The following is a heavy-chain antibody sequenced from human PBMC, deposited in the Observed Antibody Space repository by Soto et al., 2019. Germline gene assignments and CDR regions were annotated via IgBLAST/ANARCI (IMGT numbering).Heavy chain of an antibody. CDR1: GFTFSSYS. J-gene: IGHJ4*02. Sequence: EVQLVESGGGLVKPGGSLRLSCAASGFTFSSYSMNWVRQAPGKGLEWVSSISSSSSYIYYADSVKGRFTISRDNAKNSLYLQMNSLRAEDTAVYYCARVSLEWLSDYYFDYWGQGTLVTVSS. CDR3: ARVSLEWLSDYYFDY. CDR2: ISSSSSYI. V-gene: IGHV3-21*01. D-gene: IGHD3-3*01.